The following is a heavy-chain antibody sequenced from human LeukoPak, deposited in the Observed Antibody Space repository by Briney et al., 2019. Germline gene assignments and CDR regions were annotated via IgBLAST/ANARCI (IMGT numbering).Heavy chain of an antibody. CDR2: IYYSGST. V-gene: IGHV4-39*07. Sequence: SETLSLTCTVSGGSISSSSYYWGWIRQPPGKGLEWIGSIYYSGSTYYNPSLKSRVTISVDTSKNQFSLKLSSVTAADTAVYYCARDPAGYSSSWNPGGGDYWGQGTLVTVSS. J-gene: IGHJ4*02. D-gene: IGHD6-13*01. CDR3: ARDPAGYSSSWNPGGGDY. CDR1: GGSISSSSYY.